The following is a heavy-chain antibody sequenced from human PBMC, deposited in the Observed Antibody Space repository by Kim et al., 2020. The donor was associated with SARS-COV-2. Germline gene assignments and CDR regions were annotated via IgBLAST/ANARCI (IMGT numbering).Heavy chain of an antibody. D-gene: IGHD6-19*01. J-gene: IGHJ4*02. CDR3: ARDRSSVAGYYFDY. Sequence: DSVKGRFTITSDNAQNALYQQMNSLRAEVTDVYYCARDRSSVAGYYFDYWGQGTLVTVSS. V-gene: IGHV3-21*01.